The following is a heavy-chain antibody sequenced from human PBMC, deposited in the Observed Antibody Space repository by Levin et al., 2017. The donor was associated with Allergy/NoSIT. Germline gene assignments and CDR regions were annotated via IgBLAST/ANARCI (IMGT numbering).Heavy chain of an antibody. CDR3: ARGLTVVRGIKKSYYYVMDV. D-gene: IGHD3-10*01. CDR1: GGSITGYY. J-gene: IGHJ6*02. V-gene: IGHV4-4*07. Sequence: SETLSLTCSVSGGSITGYYWMWIRQPAGRGLEWIGHIYTSGSTTYNPSLKSRVTMSLDMAKNQLSLKMNSVTAADTAVYYCARGLTVVRGIKKSYYYVMDVWGQGTTVTVSS. CDR2: IYTSGST.